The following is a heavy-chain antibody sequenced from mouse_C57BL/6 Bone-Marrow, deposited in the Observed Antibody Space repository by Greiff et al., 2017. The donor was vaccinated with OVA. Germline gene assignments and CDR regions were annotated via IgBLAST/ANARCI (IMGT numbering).Heavy chain of an antibody. Sequence: EVQLQESGPGLVKPSQSLSLTCSVTGYSITSGYYWNWIRQFPGNKLEWMGYISYDGSNNYNPSLKNRISITRDTSKNQFSLKVNSVTTEDTATYYCARDHYGSSPYYAMDYWGQGTSVTVSS. CDR1: GYSITSGYY. D-gene: IGHD1-1*01. CDR3: ARDHYGSSPYYAMDY. V-gene: IGHV3-6*01. J-gene: IGHJ4*01. CDR2: ISYDGSN.